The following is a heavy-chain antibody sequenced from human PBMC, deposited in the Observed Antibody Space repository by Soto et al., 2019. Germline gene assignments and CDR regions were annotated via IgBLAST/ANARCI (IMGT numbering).Heavy chain of an antibody. CDR1: GCSISSSNYY. V-gene: IGHV4-39*01. J-gene: IGHJ4*02. D-gene: IGHD3-10*01. Sequence: ETLSLTCTVSGCSISSSNYYWGWIRQPPGKGLEWIGSIYYSGSTYYNPSLKSRVTISVDTSKNQFSLKLNSVTAAETAVYYCASYHGSESFYYNGIDYWGQGTLVTVSS. CDR3: ASYHGSESFYYNGIDY. CDR2: IYYSGST.